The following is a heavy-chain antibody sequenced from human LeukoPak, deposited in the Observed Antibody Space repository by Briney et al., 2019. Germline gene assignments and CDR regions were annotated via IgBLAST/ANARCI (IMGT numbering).Heavy chain of an antibody. J-gene: IGHJ4*02. V-gene: IGHV4-59*08. CDR2: IYYSGST. CDR1: GGSISSYY. CDR3: ARQVDTAMEFDY. Sequence: SETLSLTCTVSGGSISSYYWSWIRQPPGKGLEWIGYIYYSGSTNYNPSLKSRVTISVDTSKNQFSLKLSSVTAADTAVYYCARQVDTAMEFDYWGQGTLVTVSS. D-gene: IGHD5-18*01.